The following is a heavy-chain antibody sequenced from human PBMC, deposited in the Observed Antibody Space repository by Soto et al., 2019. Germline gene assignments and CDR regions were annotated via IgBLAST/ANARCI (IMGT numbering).Heavy chain of an antibody. Sequence: SETLSLTCTVSRGSISTYYWSWIRQPPGKGLECTGYIYYNGNTNYNPSLKSRVTISVDTSKNQFTLNLNSVTAADTAVYYCARHATRSYDYWGQGPLVTVSS. CDR1: RGSISTYY. CDR3: ARHATRSYDY. CDR2: IYYNGNT. V-gene: IGHV4-59*08. J-gene: IGHJ4*02.